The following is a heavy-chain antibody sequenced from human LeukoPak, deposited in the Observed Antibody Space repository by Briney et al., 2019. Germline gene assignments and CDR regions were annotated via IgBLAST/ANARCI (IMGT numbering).Heavy chain of an antibody. CDR3: ARDHGIGAAAAVPSPLYYFDY. D-gene: IGHD6-25*01. CDR2: INSDGSST. J-gene: IGHJ4*02. Sequence: GGSLRLSCAASGFSSYWMHWVRQAPGKGLVWVSRINSDGSSTSYADFVKGRFTISRDNAKNTLYLPMNSLRAEDTAVYYCARDHGIGAAAAVPSPLYYFDYWGQGTLVTVSS. CDR1: GFSSYW. V-gene: IGHV3-74*01.